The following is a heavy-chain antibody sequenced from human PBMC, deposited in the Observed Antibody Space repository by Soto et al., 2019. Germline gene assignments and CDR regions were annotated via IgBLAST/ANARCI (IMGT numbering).Heavy chain of an antibody. V-gene: IGHV1-58*01. J-gene: IGHJ6*02. CDR2: IVVGSGNT. D-gene: IGHD4-4*01. Sequence: SVKVSCKASGFTFTSSAVQWVRQARGQRLEWIGWIVVGSGNTNYAQKFQERVTITRDMSTSTAYMELSSLRSEDTAVYYCAANRGYSNYVFYYYGMDVWGQGTTVTVSS. CDR1: GFTFTSSA. CDR3: AANRGYSNYVFYYYGMDV.